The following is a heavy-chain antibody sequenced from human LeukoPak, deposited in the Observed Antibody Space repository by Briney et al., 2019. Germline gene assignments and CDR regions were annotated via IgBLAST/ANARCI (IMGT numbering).Heavy chain of an antibody. D-gene: IGHD4-11*01. V-gene: IGHV3-33*08. CDR1: GFTFSSYS. CDR2: IWYDGSNK. Sequence: GGSLRLSCAASGFTFSSYSMNWVRQAPGKGLEWVAVIWYDGSNKYYADSVKGRFTISRDNSKNTLYLQMNSLRAEDTAVYYCARVSDYSNYFDYWGQGTLVTVSS. J-gene: IGHJ4*02. CDR3: ARVSDYSNYFDY.